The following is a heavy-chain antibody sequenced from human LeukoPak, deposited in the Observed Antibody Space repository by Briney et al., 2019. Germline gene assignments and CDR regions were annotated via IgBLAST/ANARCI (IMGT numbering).Heavy chain of an antibody. J-gene: IGHJ4*02. D-gene: IGHD2/OR15-2a*01. CDR2: ISYDGSNK. V-gene: IGHV3-30*04. Sequence: PGRSLRLSCAASGFTFSSYAMHWVRQAPGKGLERVAVISYDGSNKYYADSVKGRFTISRDNPKNTLYAQMNSLRAEDTAVYYCARDPNITPDYWGQGTLVTVSS. CDR1: GFTFSSYA. CDR3: ARDPNITPDY.